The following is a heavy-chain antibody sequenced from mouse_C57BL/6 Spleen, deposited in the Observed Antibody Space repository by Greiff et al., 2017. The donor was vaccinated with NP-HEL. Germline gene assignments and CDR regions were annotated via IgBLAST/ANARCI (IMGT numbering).Heavy chain of an antibody. Sequence: QVQLQPPGAELVKPGASVKLSCKASGYTFTSYWMHWVKQRPGRGLEWIGRIHPNSGGPKYNEKFKSKATLTVDKPSSTAYMQLSSLTSEDSAVYYCAREGYYGSSYWYLDVWGTGTTVTVSS. CDR3: AREGYYGSSYWYLDV. J-gene: IGHJ1*03. V-gene: IGHV1-72*01. CDR2: IHPNSGGP. CDR1: GYTFTSYW. D-gene: IGHD1-1*01.